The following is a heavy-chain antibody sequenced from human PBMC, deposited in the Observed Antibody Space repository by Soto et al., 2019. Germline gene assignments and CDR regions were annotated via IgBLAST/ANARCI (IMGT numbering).Heavy chain of an antibody. D-gene: IGHD6-19*01. CDR1: GFTFSDYA. CDR3: AKGGGQWLVTSDFNY. Sequence: GGSLRLSCAASGFTFSDYAMHWVLQAPGKGLEWVAVVSHDGRNTHYADSVKGRFTISRDSSKNTVSLEMTSLRAEDTAFFYCAKGGGQWLVTSDFNYWGQGALVTVSS. J-gene: IGHJ4*02. V-gene: IGHV3-30*18. CDR2: VSHDGRNT.